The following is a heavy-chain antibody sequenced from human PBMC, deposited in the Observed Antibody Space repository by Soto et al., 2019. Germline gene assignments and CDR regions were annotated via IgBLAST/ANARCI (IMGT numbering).Heavy chain of an antibody. D-gene: IGHD3-16*01. J-gene: IGHJ4*02. CDR2: IDPSDSYT. Sequence: PGESLKISCKGSGYSFTSYWISWVRQMPGKGLEWMGRIDPSDSYTNYSPSFQGHVTISADKSISTAYLQWSSLKASDTAMYCCARAGDTMALFAYSGQGTLVTVSS. CDR1: GYSFTSYW. CDR3: ARAGDTMALFAY. V-gene: IGHV5-10-1*01.